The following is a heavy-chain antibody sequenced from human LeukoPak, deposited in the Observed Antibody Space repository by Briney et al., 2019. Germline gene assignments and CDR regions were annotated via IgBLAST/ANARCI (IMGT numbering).Heavy chain of an antibody. J-gene: IGHJ4*02. D-gene: IGHD3-3*01. Sequence: SVKVSCKASGGTFSSYAISWVRQAPGQGLEWMGGIIPIFGTANYAQKFQGRVTITADESTSTAYMELSSLRSEDTAVYYCARAKITIFGVVIIFNYFDYWGQGTLVTVSS. CDR1: GGTFSSYA. CDR2: IIPIFGTA. V-gene: IGHV1-69*13. CDR3: ARAKITIFGVVIIFNYFDY.